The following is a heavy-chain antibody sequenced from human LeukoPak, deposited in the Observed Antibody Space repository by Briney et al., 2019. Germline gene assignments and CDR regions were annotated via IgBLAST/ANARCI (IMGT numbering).Heavy chain of an antibody. CDR2: VSSDSTYI. D-gene: IGHD2-15*01. CDR1: GFTFSDYN. J-gene: IGHJ4*02. CDR3: ARDAWVAAGVYYVDF. V-gene: IGHV3-21*01. Sequence: GGSLRLSCVASGFTFSDYNMNWVRQAPGKGLEWVSSVSSDSTYIHYADSVRGRFTISRDNAKNSLDLQMNSLRAEDTAVYYCARDAWVAAGVYYVDFWGQGTLVTVSS.